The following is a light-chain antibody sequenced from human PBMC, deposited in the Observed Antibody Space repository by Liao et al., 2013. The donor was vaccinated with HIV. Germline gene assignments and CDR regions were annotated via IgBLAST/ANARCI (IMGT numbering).Light chain of an antibody. J-gene: IGLJ3*02. CDR1: ALPKQY. CDR3: QVWETSSDRPV. CDR2: YDS. Sequence: SYELTQPPSVSVSPGQTARITCSGDALPKQYAYWYQQKPGQAPVLVIYYDSDRPSGIPERFSGSNSGNTATLTISSVEAGDEADYYCQVWETSSDRPVFGGGTKLTVL. V-gene: IGLV3-21*01.